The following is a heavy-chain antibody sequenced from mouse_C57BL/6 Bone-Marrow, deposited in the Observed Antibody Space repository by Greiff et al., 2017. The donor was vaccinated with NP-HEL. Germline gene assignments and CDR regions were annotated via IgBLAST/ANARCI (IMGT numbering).Heavy chain of an antibody. CDR2: IDPSASYT. Sequence: VQLQQPGAELVKPGASVKLSCKASGYTFTSYWMQWVKQRPGQGLEWIGEIDPSASYTNYNQKFKGKATLTVHTSSSTAYMQLSSLTSEDSAVYYYARFFLDFDYWGQGTTLTVSS. V-gene: IGHV1-50*01. CDR3: ARFFLDFDY. CDR1: GYTFTSYW. J-gene: IGHJ2*01.